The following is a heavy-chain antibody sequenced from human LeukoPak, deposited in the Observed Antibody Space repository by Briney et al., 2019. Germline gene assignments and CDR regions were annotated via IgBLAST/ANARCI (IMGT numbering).Heavy chain of an antibody. Sequence: SETLSLTCTVSRGSISGYYWSWIRQPAGKAVWWIGRIYTSGNTNYNPSLKSRVTMSVATSKNQFSLKLSSVAAADTAVYYCARDFCGGDCSKYNWFDPWGQGALVTVSS. CDR1: RGSISGYY. D-gene: IGHD2-21*02. CDR2: IYTSGNT. CDR3: ARDFCGGDCSKYNWFDP. J-gene: IGHJ5*02. V-gene: IGHV4-4*07.